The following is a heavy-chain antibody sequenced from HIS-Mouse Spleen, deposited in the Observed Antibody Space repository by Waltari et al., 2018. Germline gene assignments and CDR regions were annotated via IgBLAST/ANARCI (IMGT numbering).Heavy chain of an antibody. CDR2: IWFDGSNK. CDR3: AKGGLMVYAIGDY. CDR1: GFTFSSYG. Sequence: QVQLVESGGGVVQPGRSLRLSCAASGFTFSSYGMHWVRQDPGKGLDWVDVIWFDGSNKNYADSVKGRFTISRDNSKNTLYLQMNSLRAEDTAVYYCAKGGLMVYAIGDYWGQGTLVTVSS. D-gene: IGHD2-8*01. V-gene: IGHV3-33*06. J-gene: IGHJ4*02.